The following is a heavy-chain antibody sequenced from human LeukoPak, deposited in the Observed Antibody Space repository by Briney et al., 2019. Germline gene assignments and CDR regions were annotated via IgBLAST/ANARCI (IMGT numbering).Heavy chain of an antibody. V-gene: IGHV3-74*01. CDR3: ARALFQVPYYFDF. J-gene: IGHJ4*02. CDR2: INTDGSTT. Sequence: GGSLRPSCEASEFSFTNYWMYWVRQAPGKGLAWVSAINTDGSTTTYADSVKGRFTISRDNARNTLYLQMNSLRAEDTAVYYCARALFQVPYYFDFWGQGTLVTVSS. D-gene: IGHD2-2*01. CDR1: EFSFTNYW.